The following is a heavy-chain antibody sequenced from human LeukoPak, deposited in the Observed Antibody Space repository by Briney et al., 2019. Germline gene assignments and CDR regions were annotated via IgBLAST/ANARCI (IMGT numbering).Heavy chain of an antibody. Sequence: PGGSLRLSCAASGFTFSSYAMSWVRQAPGKGLGGVSAISGSGGSTYYADSVKGRFTLSRDNSKNTLYLQMNSLRAEDTAVYYCARVLSGRGSLYSYYYYMDVWGKGTTVTVSS. V-gene: IGHV3-23*01. CDR3: ARVLSGRGSLYSYYYYMDV. CDR2: ISGSGGST. D-gene: IGHD3-10*01. J-gene: IGHJ6*03. CDR1: GFTFSSYA.